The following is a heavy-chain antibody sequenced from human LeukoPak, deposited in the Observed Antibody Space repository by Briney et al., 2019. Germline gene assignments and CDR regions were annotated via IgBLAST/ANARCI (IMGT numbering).Heavy chain of an antibody. V-gene: IGHV1-8*02. CDR3: ARMSYYDNSGDNWFDP. CDR1: GYIFTSYG. J-gene: IGHJ5*02. CDR2: MNPNSGNT. D-gene: IGHD3-22*01. Sequence: ASVKVSCKASGYIFTSYGINWVRQATGQGLEWMGWMNPNSGNTGYAQKFQGRVTMTRNTSISTAYMELSSLRSEDTAVYYCARMSYYDNSGDNWFDPWGQGTLVTVSS.